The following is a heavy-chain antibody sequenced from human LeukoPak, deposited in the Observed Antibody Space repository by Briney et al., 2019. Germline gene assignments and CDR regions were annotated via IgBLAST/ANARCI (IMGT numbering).Heavy chain of an antibody. CDR2: INHSGSA. CDR1: GGSFSGFY. J-gene: IGHJ4*02. V-gene: IGHV4-34*01. CDR3: ARGDYCGGDCYSRPDH. D-gene: IGHD2-21*02. Sequence: PSETLSLTCAVYGGSFSGFYWSWIRQPPGKGLEWIGEINHSGSANYNPSLKSRLTISVDTSKNQFSLKLSSVTAAVTAVYYCARGDYCGGDCYSRPDHWGRGTLVTVSS.